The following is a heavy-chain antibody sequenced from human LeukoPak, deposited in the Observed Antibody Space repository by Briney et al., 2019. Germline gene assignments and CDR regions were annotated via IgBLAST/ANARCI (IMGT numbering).Heavy chain of an antibody. D-gene: IGHD1-20*01. CDR3: ARDITGGTNQEEWFDP. CDR2: IYHSGST. Sequence: KPSETLSLTCTVSGYSISSGYYWGWIRQPPGKGLEWIGSIYHSGSTYYNPSLKSRVTISVDTSKNQFSLKLSSVTAADTAVYYCARDITGGTNQEEWFDPWGQGTLVTVSS. CDR1: GYSISSGYY. J-gene: IGHJ5*02. V-gene: IGHV4-38-2*02.